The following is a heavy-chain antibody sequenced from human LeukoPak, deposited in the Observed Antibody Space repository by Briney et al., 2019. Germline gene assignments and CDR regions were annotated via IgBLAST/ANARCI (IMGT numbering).Heavy chain of an antibody. CDR2: IMPMFGTT. Sequence: SVKVSCKASRGTFRSHAISWVRQAPGQGLEWLGGIMPMFGTTNYAQNFQDRVTITTDESTSTAYMELSSLRSEYTAMYYCARGREGVGAFDYWGQGTLVSVSS. D-gene: IGHD1-26*01. CDR1: RGTFRSHA. J-gene: IGHJ4*02. CDR3: ARGREGVGAFDY. V-gene: IGHV1-69*05.